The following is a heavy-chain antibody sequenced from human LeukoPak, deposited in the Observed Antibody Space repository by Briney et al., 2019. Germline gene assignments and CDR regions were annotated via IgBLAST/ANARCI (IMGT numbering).Heavy chain of an antibody. Sequence: GGSLRLSCAASGFTFSDYWIHWVRHAPGKGLVWVSFIHSDGGTTNYADSVKGRFTMSRDNAKNMVYLQMNSLRVEDTAVYYCARDIYSIAEWGQGTLVTVSS. CDR1: GFTFSDYW. CDR2: IHSDGGTT. D-gene: IGHD3-3*02. CDR3: ARDIYSIAE. V-gene: IGHV3-74*01. J-gene: IGHJ4*02.